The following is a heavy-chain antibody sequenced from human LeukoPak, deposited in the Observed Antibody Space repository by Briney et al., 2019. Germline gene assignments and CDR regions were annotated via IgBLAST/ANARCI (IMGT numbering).Heavy chain of an antibody. D-gene: IGHD1-26*01. V-gene: IGHV1-69*13. Sequence: SVKVSCKASGGTFSSYAISWVRQAPGQGLEWMGGIIPIFGTANYAQKFQGRVTITADESTSTAYMELSSLRSEDTAVYYCARPRGSSSGDFDYWGQGTLVTVSS. J-gene: IGHJ4*02. CDR2: IIPIFGTA. CDR1: GGTFSSYA. CDR3: ARPRGSSSGDFDY.